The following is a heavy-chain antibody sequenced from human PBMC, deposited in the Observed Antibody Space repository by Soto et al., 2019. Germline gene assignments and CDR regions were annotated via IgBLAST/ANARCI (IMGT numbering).Heavy chain of an antibody. D-gene: IGHD5-18*01. V-gene: IGHV4-30-4*01. CDR1: GGSISSGDNY. CDR2: IYYSGAT. J-gene: IGHJ4*02. Sequence: SETLSLTCTVSGGSISSGDNYWTWIRQPPGKGLEWIGDIYYSGATHYNPSLKSRVTISVDTSKNQFSLKLNSVTAADTAVYYCATGKRTQLWSGTFDYWGQGIPVTVSS. CDR3: ATGKRTQLWSGTFDY.